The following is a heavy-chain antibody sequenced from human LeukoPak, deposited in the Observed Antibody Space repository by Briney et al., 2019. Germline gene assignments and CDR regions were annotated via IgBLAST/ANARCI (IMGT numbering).Heavy chain of an antibody. CDR1: GFSFSSYA. CDR2: ISGSGGST. J-gene: IGHJ3*02. D-gene: IGHD3-3*01. V-gene: IGHV3-23*01. CDR3: AKDGDSHAFDI. Sequence: GGSLRLSCAASGFSFSSYAMSWVRQAPGKGLEWVSTISGSGGSTYYADSVKGRFTISRDNSRNTLYLQMNSLRAEDTAVYYCAKDGDSHAFDIWGQGTMVTVSS.